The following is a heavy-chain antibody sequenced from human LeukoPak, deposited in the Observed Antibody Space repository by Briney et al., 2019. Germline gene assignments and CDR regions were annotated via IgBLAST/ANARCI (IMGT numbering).Heavy chain of an antibody. D-gene: IGHD6-19*01. CDR2: IWYDGSNK. CDR1: GFTFSSYG. Sequence: GGSLRLSCAASGFTFSSYGMHWVRQAPGKGLEWVAVIWYDGSNKYYADSVKGRFTISRDNSKNTLYLQMNSLRAEDTAVYYCARMQYSSGWYSLDYWGQGTLVTVSS. V-gene: IGHV3-33*01. CDR3: ARMQYSSGWYSLDY. J-gene: IGHJ4*02.